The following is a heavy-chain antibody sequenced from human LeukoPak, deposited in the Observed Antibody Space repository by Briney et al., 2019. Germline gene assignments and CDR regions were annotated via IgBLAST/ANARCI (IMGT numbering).Heavy chain of an antibody. CDR3: ARFGAAGPFAVWYFDY. D-gene: IGHD6-13*01. Sequence: ASVKVSCKASGYTFTSYYMHWVRQAPGQGLEWMGIINPSGGSTSYAQKFRGRVTMTRDMSTSTVYMELSSLRSEDTAVYYCARFGAAGPFAVWYFDYWGQGTLVTVSS. CDR1: GYTFTSYY. V-gene: IGHV1-46*01. CDR2: INPSGGST. J-gene: IGHJ4*02.